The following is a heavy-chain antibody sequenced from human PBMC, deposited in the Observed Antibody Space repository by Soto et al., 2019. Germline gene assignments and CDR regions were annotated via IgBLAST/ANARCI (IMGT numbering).Heavy chain of an antibody. CDR3: AKDPWGTTIATFES. CDR1: GFTFSTYV. Sequence: GGSLRLSCATSGFTFSTYVLSWVRQAPGKGLECVSAVSGRGNYTYYAPSVKGRFTISRDTSKKTFYLQMDSLRIEDTALYYCAKDPWGTTIATFESWGQGTPVTVSS. V-gene: IGHV3-23*01. D-gene: IGHD3-16*01. CDR2: VSGRGNYT. J-gene: IGHJ4*02.